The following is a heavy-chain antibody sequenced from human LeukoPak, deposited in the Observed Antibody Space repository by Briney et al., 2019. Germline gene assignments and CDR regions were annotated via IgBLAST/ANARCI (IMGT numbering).Heavy chain of an antibody. CDR3: ARGARHYDILTGYYNTYYFDY. Sequence: RASETLSLTCTVSGYSISSGYYWGWIRQPPGKGLEWIGSIYHSGSTYYNPSLKSRVTISVDTSKNQFSLKLSSVTAADTAVYYCARGARHYDILTGYYNTYYFDYWGQGTLVTVSS. CDR2: IYHSGST. CDR1: GYSISSGYY. D-gene: IGHD3-9*01. J-gene: IGHJ4*02. V-gene: IGHV4-38-2*02.